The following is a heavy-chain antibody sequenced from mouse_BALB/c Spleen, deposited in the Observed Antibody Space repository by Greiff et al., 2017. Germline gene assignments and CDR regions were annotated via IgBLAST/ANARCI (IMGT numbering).Heavy chain of an antibody. CDR1: GFTFSDYY. Sequence: EVQLVESGGGLVKPGGSLKLSCAASGFTFSDYYMYWVRQTPEKRLEWVATISDGGSYTYYPDSVKGRFTISRDNAKNNLYLQMSSLKSEDTAMYYCARDRGPGAWFAYWGQGTLVTVSA. J-gene: IGHJ3*01. CDR2: ISDGGSYT. V-gene: IGHV5-4*02. D-gene: IGHD1-1*02. CDR3: ARDRGPGAWFAY.